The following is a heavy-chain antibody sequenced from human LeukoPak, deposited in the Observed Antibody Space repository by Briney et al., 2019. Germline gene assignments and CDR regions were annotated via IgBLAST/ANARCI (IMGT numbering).Heavy chain of an antibody. J-gene: IGHJ4*02. D-gene: IGHD3-22*01. Sequence: GGSLRLSCAASGFTFSRSAMTWVRQDPGTGLEFVASIIYSGGATYYADSVKGRFTISRDNSKNTLYLQMNSLRAEDTALYYCAKDGLYYDGSEHVYYFDSWGQGTLVTVSS. CDR3: AKDGLYYDGSEHVYYFDS. V-gene: IGHV3-23*01. CDR2: IIYSGGAT. CDR1: GFTFSRSA.